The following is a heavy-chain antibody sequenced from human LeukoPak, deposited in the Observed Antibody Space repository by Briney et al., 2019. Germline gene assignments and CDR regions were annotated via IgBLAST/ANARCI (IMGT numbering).Heavy chain of an antibody. V-gene: IGHV4-30-2*01. CDR3: ARGITYYYGSGSPYFDY. CDR1: GGSISSGGYS. J-gene: IGHJ4*02. CDR2: IYHSGST. D-gene: IGHD3-10*01. Sequence: SQTLSLTCAVSGGSISSGGYSWSWIRHPPGKGLEWIGYIYHSGSTYYNPSLKSRVTISVDRSKNQFSLKLSSVTAADTAVYYCARGITYYYGSGSPYFDYWGQGTLVTVSS.